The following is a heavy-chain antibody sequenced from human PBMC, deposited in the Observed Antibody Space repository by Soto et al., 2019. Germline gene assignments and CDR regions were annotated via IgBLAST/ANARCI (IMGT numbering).Heavy chain of an antibody. CDR3: AILSRGYSSGWTHNY. Sequence: PGWSLRLSCAASGFTFSSYAMSWVRQAPGKGLEWVSAISGSGGSTYYADSVKGRFTISRDNSKNTLYLQMNSLRAEDTAVYYCAILSRGYSSGWTHNYWGRGTLVTVSS. J-gene: IGHJ4*02. D-gene: IGHD6-19*01. V-gene: IGHV3-23*01. CDR2: ISGSGGST. CDR1: GFTFSSYA.